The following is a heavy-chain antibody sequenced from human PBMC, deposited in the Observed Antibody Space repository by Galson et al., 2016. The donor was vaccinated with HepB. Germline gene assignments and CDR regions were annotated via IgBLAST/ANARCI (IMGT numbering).Heavy chain of an antibody. CDR1: GFTFSNYW. Sequence: SLRLSCAASGFTFSNYWMIWVRQAPGKGLVWVSHISSDGSTTGFADSVKGRFTISRDNAENTLYLQMNSLRAEDTAVYYCARRLRLGELSFDAFDIWGQGTMITVSS. J-gene: IGHJ3*02. CDR3: ARRLRLGELSFDAFDI. D-gene: IGHD3-16*02. CDR2: ISSDGSTT. V-gene: IGHV3-74*01.